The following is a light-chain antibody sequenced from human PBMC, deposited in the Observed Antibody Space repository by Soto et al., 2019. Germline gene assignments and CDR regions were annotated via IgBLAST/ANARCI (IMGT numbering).Light chain of an antibody. V-gene: IGKV3-20*01. CDR2: GAS. J-gene: IGKJ4*01. Sequence: EIVLTQSPGTLSLSPGERATLSCRTSQSVSSSYIAWYQQRPGQAPRLLIYGASKRATDIPDTFSGSGSGTDFTLTISRLEPEDFAVYDCQHYGSSPPLTFGGGTKVEIK. CDR1: QSVSSSY. CDR3: QHYGSSPPLT.